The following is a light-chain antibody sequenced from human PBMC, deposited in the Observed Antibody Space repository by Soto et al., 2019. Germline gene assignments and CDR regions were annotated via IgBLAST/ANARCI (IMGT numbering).Light chain of an antibody. CDR1: QSVSSY. J-gene: IGKJ3*01. V-gene: IGKV3-11*01. CDR3: QQRSNWPPLFT. CDR2: DAS. Sequence: EIVLTQSQATLSLSPGERATLSCRASQSVSSYLAWYQQKPGQAPRLLIYDASNRATGIPARFSGSGSGTDFTLTISSLEPEDFAVYDCQQRSNWPPLFTFGPGTKVDIK.